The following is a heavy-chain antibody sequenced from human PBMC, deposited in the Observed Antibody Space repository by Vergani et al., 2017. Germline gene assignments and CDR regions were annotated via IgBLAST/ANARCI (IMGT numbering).Heavy chain of an antibody. CDR3: AKHFRGWGIDY. CDR2: IQFDGSNQ. CDR1: GFTLSNYD. V-gene: IGHV3-30*02. Sequence: QVQLVESGGGVVQRGGSLRLSCATSGFTLSNYDMQWIRQGPGKGLEFVAFIQFDGSNQYYADSVKGRFTLSRDLSKNTLYLQMNSLRTDDTATYYCAKHFRGWGIDYWGQGTQVTVSS. J-gene: IGHJ4*02. D-gene: IGHD3-16*01.